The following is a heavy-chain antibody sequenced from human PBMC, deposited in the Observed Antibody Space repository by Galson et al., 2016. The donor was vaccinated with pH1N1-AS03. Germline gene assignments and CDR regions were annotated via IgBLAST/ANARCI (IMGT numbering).Heavy chain of an antibody. CDR3: ARGGYFGSGTYKPYYAMDV. J-gene: IGHJ6*02. Sequence: SVKVSCKASGYTFTEYYMYWVRQAPGRGLEWMGWINPNSGGTKSAQKFQGRVTMTRDTSINTAYMELSSLRSDGTAGYYCARGGYFGSGTYKPYYAMDVWCQGTTLTVTS. CDR2: INPNSGGT. D-gene: IGHD3-10*01. CDR1: GYTFTEYY. V-gene: IGHV1-2*02.